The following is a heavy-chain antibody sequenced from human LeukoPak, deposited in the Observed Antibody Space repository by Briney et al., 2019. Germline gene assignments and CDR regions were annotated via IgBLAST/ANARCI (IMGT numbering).Heavy chain of an antibody. Sequence: GASVKVSCKASGYSFTTYAIHWVRQAPGQRLEWMGWINGGNGNTKYSQKFQGRVTITRDTSASTAYMELSSLTSEDTAVYYCGRPTAGYYDSSGFYDYWGQGTRVTVSS. CDR2: INGGNGNT. CDR1: GYSFTTYA. J-gene: IGHJ4*02. D-gene: IGHD3-22*01. CDR3: GRPTAGYYDSSGFYDY. V-gene: IGHV1-3*01.